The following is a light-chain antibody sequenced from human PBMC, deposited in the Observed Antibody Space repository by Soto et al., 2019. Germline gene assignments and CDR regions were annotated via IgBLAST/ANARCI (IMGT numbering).Light chain of an antibody. J-gene: IGKJ3*01. CDR1: QSLSNRY. CDR2: GAS. CDR3: HHYDNSPPFP. Sequence: ILLTHSPATLSFSPWQRSILSGSASQSLSNRYLAWYQQMPGRAPRLLIHGASSRAAGIPERFSGSGSGTDFTLTIDRLEPEDFAVYYCHHYDNSPPFPFGPGTKVDIK. V-gene: IGKV3-20*01.